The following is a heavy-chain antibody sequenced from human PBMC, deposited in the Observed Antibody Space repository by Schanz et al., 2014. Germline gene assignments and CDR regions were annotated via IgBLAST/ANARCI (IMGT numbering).Heavy chain of an antibody. CDR1: GFTFSSSW. D-gene: IGHD1-26*01. V-gene: IGHV3-33*06. CDR2: VCYDGSKK. Sequence: VHLVESGGGLVQPGGSLRLSCAASGFTFSSSWMHWVRQAPGKGLVWVAVVCYDGSKKYYADSVKGRFTTSRDNSKNAMYLQMNSLRAEDTAVYYCVKDLQRELLRDDHYYGMDVWGQGTTVTVSS. CDR3: VKDLQRELLRDDHYYGMDV. J-gene: IGHJ6*02.